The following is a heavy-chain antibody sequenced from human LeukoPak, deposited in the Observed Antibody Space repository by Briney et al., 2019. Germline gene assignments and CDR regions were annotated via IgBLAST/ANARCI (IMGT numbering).Heavy chain of an antibody. CDR2: ITDSGGST. CDR3: GNWAIGYTPNEY. J-gene: IGHJ4*02. CDR1: GFTFSSYA. V-gene: IGHV3-23*01. D-gene: IGHD5-24*01. Sequence: GGSLRLSCAASGFTFSSYAMYWVRQAPGKGLEWVSSITDSGGSTYYADSVKGRFTISRDNSKSTLYLQVNSLRAEDTAVFYCGNWAIGYTPNEYGGKEPLVTVS.